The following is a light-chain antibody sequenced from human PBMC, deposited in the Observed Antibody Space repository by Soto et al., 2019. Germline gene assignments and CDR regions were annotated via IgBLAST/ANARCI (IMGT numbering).Light chain of an antibody. J-gene: IGKJ2*01. CDR2: AAS. Sequence: IVMAQSPATLSVSPGETVTLSCRASQNLSTHLAWYQQRPGQAPRLLIYAASTRATGIPARFSGSGYGTEFALTISSLQSEDFAVYYCQQYNYWLVYTFGQGTKV. CDR1: QNLSTH. CDR3: QQYNYWLVYT. V-gene: IGKV3-15*01.